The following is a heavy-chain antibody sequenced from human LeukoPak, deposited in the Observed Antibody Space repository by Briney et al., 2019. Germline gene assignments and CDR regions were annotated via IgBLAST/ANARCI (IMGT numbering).Heavy chain of an antibody. V-gene: IGHV3-33*01. CDR2: IWYDGSNK. CDR1: GFTFSSYD. CDR3: ARVHGSSWHHYFDY. D-gene: IGHD6-13*01. Sequence: GGSLRLSCAASGFTFSSYDMHWVRQAAGEGLEWVVVIWYDGSNKYYADSVKGRFTISRDNSKNTLYLQMNSLRAEDTAVYYCARVHGSSWHHYFDYWGQGTLVTVSS. J-gene: IGHJ4*02.